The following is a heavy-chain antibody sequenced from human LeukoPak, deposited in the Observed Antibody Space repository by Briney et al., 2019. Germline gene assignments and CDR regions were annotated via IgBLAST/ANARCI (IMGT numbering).Heavy chain of an antibody. J-gene: IGHJ4*02. CDR1: GFTFRSYG. CDR3: ARPYGYGYGYIDY. V-gene: IGHV3-64*01. D-gene: IGHD5-18*01. CDR2: ISSNGGRT. Sequence: PGVSLRLSCAASGFTFRSYGMHWVRQAPGKGLEYVSAISSNGGRTYYANSVKGRFTISRDNSRNTLYLQMGSLRAEDMAVYYCARPYGYGYGYIDYWGQGTLVTVSS.